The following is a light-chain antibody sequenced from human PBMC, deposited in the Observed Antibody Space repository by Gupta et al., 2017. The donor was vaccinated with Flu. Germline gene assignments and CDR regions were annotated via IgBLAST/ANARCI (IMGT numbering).Light chain of an antibody. CDR2: YDD. J-gene: IGLJ2*01. CDR1: SSNIGNNA. CDR3: AAWDDSLNGRV. V-gene: IGLV1-36*01. Sequence: RVNIACSGSSSNIGNNAVNWYQQLPGKAPKLLIYYDDLLPSGVSDRFSGSKSGTSASLAISGLQSEDEADYYCAAWDDSLNGRVFGGGTKLTVL.